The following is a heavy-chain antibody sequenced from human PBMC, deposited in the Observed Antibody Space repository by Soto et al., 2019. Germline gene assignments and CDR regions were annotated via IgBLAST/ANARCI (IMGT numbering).Heavy chain of an antibody. D-gene: IGHD6-19*01. CDR1: GYTFTSYA. CDR3: TRDPATYSSGSDY. V-gene: IGHV1-3*01. Sequence: QVQLVQSGAEVKKPGASVKVSCKASGYTFTSYAIHWVRQAPGQRLEWMGWINAGNGDTKYSQKLQGRVTITRDTSATTAYVELSSLTSEDTALYYCTRDPATYSSGSDYWGEGTPVIVSS. J-gene: IGHJ4*02. CDR2: INAGNGDT.